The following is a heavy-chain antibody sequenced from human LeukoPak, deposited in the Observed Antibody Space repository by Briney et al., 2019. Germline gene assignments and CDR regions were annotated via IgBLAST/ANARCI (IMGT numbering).Heavy chain of an antibody. D-gene: IGHD1-14*01. Sequence: SVKVSCKASGGTFSSDVISWVRQAPGQGLEWMGGIIPIFGTSNYAQKFQGRVTITTDESTSTAYMELSSLRSDDTAVYYCARLNNNNYYYYMDVWGKGTTVAVSS. V-gene: IGHV1-69*05. CDR3: ARLNNNNYYYYMDV. J-gene: IGHJ6*03. CDR2: IIPIFGTS. CDR1: GGTFSSDV.